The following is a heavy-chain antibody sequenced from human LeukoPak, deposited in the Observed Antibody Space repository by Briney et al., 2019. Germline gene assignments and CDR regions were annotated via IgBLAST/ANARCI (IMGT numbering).Heavy chain of an antibody. J-gene: IGHJ4*02. CDR3: AKESANLRLGYCSGGSCWYYFDY. D-gene: IGHD2-15*01. V-gene: IGHV3-20*04. CDR2: INWNGGST. Sequence: GGSLRLSCAASGFTFDDYGMSWVRQAPGKGLEWVSGINWNGGSTGYADSVKGRFTISRDNAKNSLYLQMNSLRAEDTAVYYCAKESANLRLGYCSGGSCWYYFDYWGQGTLVTVSS. CDR1: GFTFDDYG.